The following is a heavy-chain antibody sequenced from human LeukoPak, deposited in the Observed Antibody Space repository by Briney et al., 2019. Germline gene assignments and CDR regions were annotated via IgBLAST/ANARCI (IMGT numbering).Heavy chain of an antibody. CDR2: INPNSGGT. J-gene: IGHJ4*02. CDR3: ARSVGATSRVGY. D-gene: IGHD1-26*01. CDR1: GYTFTGYY. V-gene: IGHV1-2*02. Sequence: ASVKVSCKASGYTFTGYYMHWVRQAPGQGLEWMGWINPNSGGTNYAQKFQGRVTMTRDTSISTAYMELSRLRSDDTAVYYRARSVGATSRVGYWGQGTLVTVSS.